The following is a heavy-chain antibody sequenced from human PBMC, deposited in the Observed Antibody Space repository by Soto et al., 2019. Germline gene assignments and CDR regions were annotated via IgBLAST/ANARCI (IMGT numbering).Heavy chain of an antibody. J-gene: IGHJ6*02. D-gene: IGHD2-21*02. V-gene: IGHV4-59*01. CDR1: GGSISGYY. CDR3: ARDLWGYCGTDCYPLDV. CDR2: MYNTGST. Sequence: SETLSLTCIVSGGSISGYYWSWIRQPPGTGLEWIGYMYNTGSTVYNPSFKSRVTISVDTSKNQFSLKLNSVTAADTAVYYCARDLWGYCGTDCYPLDVWGQGTTVTVS.